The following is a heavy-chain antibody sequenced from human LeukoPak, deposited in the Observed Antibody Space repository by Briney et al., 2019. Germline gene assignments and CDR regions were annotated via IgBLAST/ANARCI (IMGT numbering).Heavy chain of an antibody. J-gene: IGHJ4*02. CDR1: GYTFTGYY. D-gene: IGHD4-23*01. V-gene: IGHV1-2*02. CDR3: ARAALRYGGNLPFDY. Sequence: ASVKVSCKASGYTFTGYYMHWVRQAPGQGLEWMGWINPNSGGTNYTQKFQGRVTMTRDTSISTAYMELSRLRSDDTAVYYCARAALRYGGNLPFDYWGQGTLVTVSS. CDR2: INPNSGGT.